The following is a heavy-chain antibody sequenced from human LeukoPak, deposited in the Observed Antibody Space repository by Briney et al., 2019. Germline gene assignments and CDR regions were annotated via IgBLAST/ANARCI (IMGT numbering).Heavy chain of an antibody. V-gene: IGHV3-23*01. D-gene: IGHD5-18*01. CDR3: ARGLGYSYGYGIDH. Sequence: GGSLRLSCAASGFTFSSYAMSWVRQAPGKGLEWVSAISGSGGSTYYADSVKGRFTISRDNSKNTLYLQMNSLGAEDTAFYYCARGLGYSYGYGIDHWGQGTLVTVSS. CDR1: GFTFSSYA. J-gene: IGHJ4*02. CDR2: ISGSGGST.